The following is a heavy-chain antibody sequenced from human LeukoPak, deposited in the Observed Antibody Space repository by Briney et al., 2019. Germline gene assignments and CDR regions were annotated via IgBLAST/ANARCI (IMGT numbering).Heavy chain of an antibody. D-gene: IGHD3-22*01. CDR2: SSSSGFTT. CDR3: AGDHNYNSSGNRIPLFDS. V-gene: IGHV3-23*01. Sequence: GGSLRLSCAASGFTFSGCAMSWVRQAPGQGLEWISTSSSSGFTTNYADSVKGRFTVSRDNSRNTMYLQMNSLRAEDTAVYYCAGDHNYNSSGNRIPLFDSWGQGTLVTVSS. CDR1: GFTFSGCA. J-gene: IGHJ4*02.